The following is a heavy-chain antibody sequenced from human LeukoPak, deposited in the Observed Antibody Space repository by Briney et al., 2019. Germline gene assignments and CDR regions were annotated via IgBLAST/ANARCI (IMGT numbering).Heavy chain of an antibody. CDR1: GGSISSGSYY. CDR3: ARESVLYYDSSGYSVGY. D-gene: IGHD3-22*01. V-gene: IGHV4-61*02. Sequence: SETLSLTCTVSGGSISSGSYYWSWIRQPAGKGLEWIGRIYTSGSTNYNPSLKSRVTISVDTSKNQFSLKLSSVTAADTAVYYCARESVLYYDSSGYSVGYWGQGTLVTVSS. CDR2: IYTSGST. J-gene: IGHJ4*02.